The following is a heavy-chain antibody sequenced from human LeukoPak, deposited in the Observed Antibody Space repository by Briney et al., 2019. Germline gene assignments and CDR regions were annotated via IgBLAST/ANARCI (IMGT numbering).Heavy chain of an antibody. CDR3: ARDNMRGYYDSSGYSYYFDY. D-gene: IGHD3-22*01. CDR2: IHTSGST. CDR1: GGSISSYY. Sequence: SETLSLTCTVSGGSISSYYWSWIRQPPGKGLEWIGRIHTSGSTNFNPSLKSRVTISFDTSKNQFSLKLSSVTAADTAVYYCARDNMRGYYDSSGYSYYFDYWGQGTLVTVSP. V-gene: IGHV4-4*08. J-gene: IGHJ4*02.